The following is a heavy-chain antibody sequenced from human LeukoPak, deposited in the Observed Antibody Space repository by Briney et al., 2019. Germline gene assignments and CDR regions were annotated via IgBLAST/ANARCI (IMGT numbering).Heavy chain of an antibody. V-gene: IGHV3-15*01. CDR3: TTQEHDFGDY. J-gene: IGHJ4*02. D-gene: IGHD3-3*01. CDR2: IKSKTDGGTT. Sequence: AGGSLRLSCAASGFTFSNAWMSWVRQAPGKGLEWVSRIKSKTDGGTTDYAAPVKGRFTISRDDSKNTLYLQMNSLKTEDTAVYYCTTQEHDFGDYWGQGTLVTVSS. CDR1: GFTFSNAW.